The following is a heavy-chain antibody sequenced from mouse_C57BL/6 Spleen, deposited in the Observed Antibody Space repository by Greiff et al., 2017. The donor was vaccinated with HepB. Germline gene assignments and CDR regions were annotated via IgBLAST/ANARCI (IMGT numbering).Heavy chain of an antibody. CDR2: ISSGSSTI. J-gene: IGHJ4*01. D-gene: IGHD2-2*01. Sequence: EVQGVESGGGLVKPGGSLKLSCAASGFTFSDYGMHWVRQAPEKGLEWVAYISSGSSTIYYADTVKGRFTISRDNAKNTLFLQMTSLRSEDTAMYYCARRSTMVTTHAMDYWGQGTSVTVSS. CDR3: ARRSTMVTTHAMDY. V-gene: IGHV5-17*01. CDR1: GFTFSDYG.